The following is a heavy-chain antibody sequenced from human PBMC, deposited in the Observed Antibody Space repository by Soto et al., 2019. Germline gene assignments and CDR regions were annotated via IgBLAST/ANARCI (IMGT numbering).Heavy chain of an antibody. CDR3: ARDVCVMTSVFGF. D-gene: IGHD3-10*01. J-gene: IGHJ4*02. V-gene: IGHV1-69*01. CDR1: GGTFYNYA. CDR2: ITPMIGTT. Sequence: QVHLVQSGAEVKRPGSSVRVSCRASGGTFYNYAFTWVRQAPGQGLEWMGGITPMIGTTKYAQKFHGRVTCSEDESASTAYMELSNLRSDDTAVYYWARDVCVMTSVFGFWGQGTLITVAS.